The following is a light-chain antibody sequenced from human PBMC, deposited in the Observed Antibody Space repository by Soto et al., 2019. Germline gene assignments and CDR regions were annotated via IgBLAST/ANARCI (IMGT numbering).Light chain of an antibody. CDR3: GTWDSSLSAVV. Sequence: QSVLTQPPSVSAAPERRVPISCSGSSSNIGNNYVSWYQQLPGTAPRLLIYDNNKRPSGIPDRFSGSKSGTSATLGITGLQTEDEADYYCGTWDSSLSAVVFGGGTKLTVL. CDR2: DNN. V-gene: IGLV1-51*01. CDR1: SSNIGNNY. J-gene: IGLJ2*01.